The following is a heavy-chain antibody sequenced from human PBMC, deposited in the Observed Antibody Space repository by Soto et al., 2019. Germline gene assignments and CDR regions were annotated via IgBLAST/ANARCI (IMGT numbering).Heavy chain of an antibody. CDR3: ARGIRIYYAMDV. CDR1: GFTFRSYW. CDR2: LNGAGTTT. D-gene: IGHD2-15*01. V-gene: IGHV3-74*01. J-gene: IGHJ6*02. Sequence: EVQLVESGGGLGQPGGSLRLSCEASGFTFRSYWMHWFRQVPGKGLVWVSRLNGAGTTTNYADSVKGRFTISRDNAKNTVYLQMSSLRAEDTAVYYCARGIRIYYAMDVWGQGTTVTVSS.